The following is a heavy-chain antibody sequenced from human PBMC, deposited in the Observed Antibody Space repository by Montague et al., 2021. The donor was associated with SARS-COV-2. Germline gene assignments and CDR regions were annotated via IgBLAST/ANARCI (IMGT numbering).Heavy chain of an antibody. CDR1: GFIFSDYN. Sequence: SLSLSCAASGFIFSDYNMTLIRQTPGKGLEWISYINGASSRPNYADSVKGRFTISRDNAKNSLFLQMNSLRVEDTAVYYCARGISLFDPWGQGTLVTVSS. J-gene: IGHJ5*02. CDR3: ARGISLFDP. CDR2: INGASSRP. V-gene: IGHV3-11*05.